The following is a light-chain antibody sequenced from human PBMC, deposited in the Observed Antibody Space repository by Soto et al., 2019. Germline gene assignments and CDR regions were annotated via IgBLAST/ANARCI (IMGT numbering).Light chain of an antibody. CDR3: MQALQSLT. CDR2: LGS. J-gene: IGKJ5*01. V-gene: IGKV2-28*01. CDR1: QSLLYNNTYNY. Sequence: EIVMTQSPLTLPVTPGEPASISCRSSQSLLYNNTYNYLDWYVQKPGQSPQLLIYLGSNRAPGVPDRFSGSGSGTDFTLKLNRVEAEDVGTYYCMQALQSLTFGQGTRLEIQ.